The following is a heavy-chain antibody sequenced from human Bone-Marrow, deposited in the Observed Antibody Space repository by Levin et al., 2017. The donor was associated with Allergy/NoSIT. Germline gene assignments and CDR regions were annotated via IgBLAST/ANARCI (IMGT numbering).Heavy chain of an antibody. Sequence: GGSLRLSCQVSGPSFTTSWIGWVRQKPGKGLEWMGMIYPGDSDTRYSPSFQGQVTISADRSITTAYLQWTSLKASDTAMYYCARAVSPFLYFDYWGQGTLVSVSS. V-gene: IGHV5-51*01. CDR3: ARAVSPFLYFDY. CDR1: GPSFTTSW. D-gene: IGHD2/OR15-2a*01. J-gene: IGHJ4*02. CDR2: IYPGDSDT.